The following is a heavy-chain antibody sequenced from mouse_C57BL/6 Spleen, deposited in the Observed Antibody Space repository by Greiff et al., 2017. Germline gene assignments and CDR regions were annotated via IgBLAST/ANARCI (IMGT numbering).Heavy chain of an antibody. Sequence: EVQLQQSGPGLVKPSQSLSLTCSVTGYSITSGYYWNWIRQFPGNILEWMGYISYDGSNNYNQSLKNRISITRDTSKNQFFLKLNSVTTEDTATYYCASEPGSSYWYFDVWGTGTTVTVSS. CDR3: ASEPGSSYWYFDV. D-gene: IGHD4-1*01. CDR2: ISYDGSN. V-gene: IGHV3-6*01. J-gene: IGHJ1*03. CDR1: GYSITSGYY.